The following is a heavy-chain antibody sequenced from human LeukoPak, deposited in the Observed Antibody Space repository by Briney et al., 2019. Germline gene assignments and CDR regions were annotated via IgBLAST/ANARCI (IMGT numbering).Heavy chain of an antibody. Sequence: GGSLRLSCAASGFTFSDYAMNWVRQAPGKGLEWVSSISSGGSYISYADSVKGRFTVSRDNAKDSLFLQMRSLRDEDTAVYYCARGHALYCTSSSCLDGVDWGQGTLVSVSS. CDR3: ARGHALYCTSSSCLDGVD. J-gene: IGHJ4*02. CDR2: ISSGGSYI. V-gene: IGHV3-21*01. D-gene: IGHD2-2*01. CDR1: GFTFSDYA.